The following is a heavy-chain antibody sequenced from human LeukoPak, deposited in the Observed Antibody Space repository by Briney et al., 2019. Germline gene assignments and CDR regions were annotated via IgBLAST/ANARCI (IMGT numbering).Heavy chain of an antibody. D-gene: IGHD6-13*01. J-gene: IGHJ4*02. V-gene: IGHV3-23*01. CDR1: GFPFSNYA. Sequence: GGSLRLSCAASGFPFSNYAMSWVRQAPGKGLEWVSSLISSGAVTYYADSVKGRFTISRDNSKNTVHLQLHSLRAEDTALYYCAKDKILLAVSIAAAGTIDYWGQGTLVTVSS. CDR2: LISSGAVT. CDR3: AKDKILLAVSIAAAGTIDY.